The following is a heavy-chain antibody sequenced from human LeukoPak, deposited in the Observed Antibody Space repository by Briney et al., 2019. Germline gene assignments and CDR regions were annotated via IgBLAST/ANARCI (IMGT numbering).Heavy chain of an antibody. CDR3: ARVIMDYGDQGEVGAFDI. CDR1: GFTVSSNY. Sequence: GGSLRLSCAASGFTVSSNYMTWVRRAPGKGRGGFPVIYGGVSTYYADSVKARFTISRDNSKNTLYLQMNSLRAEDTAVYYCARVIMDYGDQGEVGAFDIWGQGTMVTVSS. D-gene: IGHD4-17*01. J-gene: IGHJ3*02. CDR2: IYGGVST. V-gene: IGHV3-53*01.